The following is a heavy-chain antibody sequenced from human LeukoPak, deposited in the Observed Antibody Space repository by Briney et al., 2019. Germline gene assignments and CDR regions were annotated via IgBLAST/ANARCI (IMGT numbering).Heavy chain of an antibody. J-gene: IGHJ4*02. D-gene: IGHD5-12*01. CDR1: GYTFISYD. Sequence: ASVKLSCKASGYTFISYDINWVRQATGQGLEWLGWMNPNSGGAGYAQSFQGRVSLTRDTSISTAYMELTNLGSEDTAVYYCTRNLARTGDFDYWGQGTLVTVSS. CDR2: MNPNSGGA. V-gene: IGHV1-8*01. CDR3: TRNLARTGDFDY.